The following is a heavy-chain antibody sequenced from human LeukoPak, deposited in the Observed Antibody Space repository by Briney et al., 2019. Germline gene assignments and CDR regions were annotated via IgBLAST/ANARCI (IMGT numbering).Heavy chain of an antibody. CDR1: GFTFSSYG. CDR2: ISYDGSNK. D-gene: IGHD2-2*01. Sequence: GALRLSCAASGFTFSSYGMHWVRQAPGKGLEWVAVISYDGSNKYYADSVKGRFTISRDNSKNTLYLQMNSLRAEDTAVYYCAKDIVVVPAAIQRLYYYYGMDVWGQGTTVTVSS. J-gene: IGHJ6*02. CDR3: AKDIVVVPAAIQRLYYYYGMDV. V-gene: IGHV3-30*18.